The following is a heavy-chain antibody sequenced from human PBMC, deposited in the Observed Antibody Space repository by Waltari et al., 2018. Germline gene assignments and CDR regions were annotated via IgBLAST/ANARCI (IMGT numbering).Heavy chain of an antibody. CDR3: AREDIVATITLYYFDY. J-gene: IGHJ4*02. Sequence: QVQLVQSGAEVKKPGSSVKVSCKASGGPFRRSAISWVRPAPGQGLEWMGRIIPILGIANYAQKFQGRVTITADKSTSTAYMELSSLRSEDTAVYYCAREDIVATITLYYFDYWGQGTLVTVSS. V-gene: IGHV1-69*04. CDR2: IIPILGIA. CDR1: GGPFRRSA. D-gene: IGHD5-12*01.